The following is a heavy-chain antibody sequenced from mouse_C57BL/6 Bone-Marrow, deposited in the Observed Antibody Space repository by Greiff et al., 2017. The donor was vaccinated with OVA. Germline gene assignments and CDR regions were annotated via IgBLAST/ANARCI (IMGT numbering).Heavy chain of an antibody. CDR2: INPGSGGT. CDR1: GYAFTNYL. CDR3: ASSDYGSSHWYFDG. Sequence: VQLQQSGAELVRPGTSVKVSCKASGYAFTNYLIEWVKQRPGQGLEWIGVINPGSGGTNYNEKFKGKATLTADKSSSTAYMQLSSLTSEDSAVDFCASSDYGSSHWYFDGWGTGTTVTVSS. J-gene: IGHJ1*03. V-gene: IGHV1-54*01. D-gene: IGHD1-1*01.